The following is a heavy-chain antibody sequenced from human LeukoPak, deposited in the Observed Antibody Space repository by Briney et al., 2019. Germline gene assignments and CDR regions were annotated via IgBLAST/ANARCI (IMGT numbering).Heavy chain of an antibody. J-gene: IGHJ4*02. CDR3: ARDRSGGTYYYDSSGYSF. CDR2: ISSSGSTI. Sequence: GGSLRLSCAASGFTVSDYYMSWIRQAPGKGLEWVSYISSSGSTIYYADSVEGRFTISRDNAKNSLYLQMSSLRADDTAVYYCARDRSGGTYYYDSSGYSFWGQGTLVTVSS. D-gene: IGHD3-22*01. V-gene: IGHV3-11*01. CDR1: GFTVSDYY.